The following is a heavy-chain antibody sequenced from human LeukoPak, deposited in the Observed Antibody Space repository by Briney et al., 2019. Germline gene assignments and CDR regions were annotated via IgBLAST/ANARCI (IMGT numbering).Heavy chain of an antibody. Sequence: SVKVSCKASGGTFSSYAISWVRQAPGQGLEWMGGIIPIFGTANYAQKFQGRVTITTDESTSTAYMELSRLRSEDTAVYYCANSRGYYFDYWGQGTLVTVSS. J-gene: IGHJ4*02. CDR2: IIPIFGTA. CDR1: GGTFSSYA. CDR3: ANSRGYYFDY. V-gene: IGHV1-69*05.